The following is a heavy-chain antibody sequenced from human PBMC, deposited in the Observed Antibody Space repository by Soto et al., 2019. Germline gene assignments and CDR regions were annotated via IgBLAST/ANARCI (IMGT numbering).Heavy chain of an antibody. CDR3: ARASAGALYDF. D-gene: IGHD6-13*01. Sequence: QVQLVQSGAEVRKPGASVNVSCKTSGYIFTNYGVAWVRQAPGQGLELVAWITGYNGYPKHTQKFQGRVTVTKDTTTRTGYMELSNLRSDDTAVYYCARASAGALYDFWGQGTRVTVSS. V-gene: IGHV1-18*01. J-gene: IGHJ4*02. CDR2: ITGYNGYP. CDR1: GYIFTNYG.